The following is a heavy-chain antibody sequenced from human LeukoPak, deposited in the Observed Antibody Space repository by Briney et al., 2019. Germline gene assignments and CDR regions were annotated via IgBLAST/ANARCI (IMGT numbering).Heavy chain of an antibody. J-gene: IGHJ5*02. Sequence: SETLSLTCTVSGGSISSSSYYWGWIRQPPGKGLEWVGSIYYSGSTYYNPSLKSRVTISVDTSKNQFSLKLSSVTAADTAVYYCARDRYYDSSYPGRFDPWGQGTLVTVSS. CDR3: ARDRYYDSSYPGRFDP. CDR1: GGSISSSSYY. V-gene: IGHV4-39*07. D-gene: IGHD3-22*01. CDR2: IYYSGST.